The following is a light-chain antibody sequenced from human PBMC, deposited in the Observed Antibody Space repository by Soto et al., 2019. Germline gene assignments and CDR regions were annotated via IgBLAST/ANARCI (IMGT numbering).Light chain of an antibody. Sequence: IQMNQSASSLSASVGDRVTITCRASQSIRSYLNWYQQKPGKAPKLLIYAASSLQSGVPSRFIGSGSGTDFTLTIRSMKPEDFATDDCQQSYSTPTFCQGTKVDIK. CDR1: QSIRSY. J-gene: IGKJ1*01. CDR3: QQSYSTPT. V-gene: IGKV1-39*01. CDR2: AAS.